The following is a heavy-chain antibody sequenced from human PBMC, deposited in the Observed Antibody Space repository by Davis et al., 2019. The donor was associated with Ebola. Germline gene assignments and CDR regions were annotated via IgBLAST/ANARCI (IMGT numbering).Heavy chain of an antibody. D-gene: IGHD3-10*01. CDR2: ISYDGSDT. V-gene: IGHV3-30*03. J-gene: IGHJ4*02. CDR1: GFPFSNYG. CDR3: VREWFGETD. Sequence: PGGSLRLSCVVSGFPFSNYGMPWVRQAPGRGLEWVALISYDGSDTYYTDSVKGRFTISREISKNTLYLQMNSLGDEDTAVYYCVREWFGETDWGQGTLVTVSS.